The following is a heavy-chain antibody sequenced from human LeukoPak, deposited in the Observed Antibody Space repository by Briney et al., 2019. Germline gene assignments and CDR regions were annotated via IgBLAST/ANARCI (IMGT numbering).Heavy chain of an antibody. CDR2: INPNSGGT. D-gene: IGHD3-22*01. J-gene: IGHJ4*02. CDR1: GYTFTGYY. Sequence: ASVKVSCKASGYTFTGYYMHWVRQAPGQGLEWMGWINPNSGGTNYAQKFQGRVTMTRDTSISTAYMELSRLRSDDTAVYNCASGASSYYYDSSGYYPDYWGQGTLVTVSS. V-gene: IGHV1-2*02. CDR3: ASGASSYYYDSSGYYPDY.